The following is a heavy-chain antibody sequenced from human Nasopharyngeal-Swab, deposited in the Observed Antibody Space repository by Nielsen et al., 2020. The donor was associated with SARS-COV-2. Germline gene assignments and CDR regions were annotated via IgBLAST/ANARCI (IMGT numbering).Heavy chain of an antibody. Sequence: GESLKISCAASGFTFSSYGMHWVRQAPGKGLEWVAVISYDGSNKYYADSVKGRFTISRDNSKNTLYLQMNSLRAEDTAVYYCASFSSSWTKIDYWGQGTLVTVSS. J-gene: IGHJ4*02. CDR2: ISYDGSNK. D-gene: IGHD6-13*01. V-gene: IGHV3-30*03. CDR1: GFTFSSYG. CDR3: ASFSSSWTKIDY.